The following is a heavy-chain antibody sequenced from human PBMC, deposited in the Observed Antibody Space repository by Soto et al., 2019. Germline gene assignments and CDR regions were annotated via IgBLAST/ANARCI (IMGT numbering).Heavy chain of an antibody. CDR3: ARSRPAIVPAAMRVNYSYDMDV. D-gene: IGHD2-2*01. J-gene: IGHJ6*02. V-gene: IGHV4-34*01. CDR2: INHSGST. CDR1: GGSFSGYY. Sequence: SETLSLTCAVYGGSFSGYYWSWIRQPPGKGLEWIGKINHSGSTNYNPSPTSRVTISVDTSKNQFSLKLSSVTAADTAVYYCARSRPAIVPAAMRVNYSYDMDVWGQGTTVTVSS.